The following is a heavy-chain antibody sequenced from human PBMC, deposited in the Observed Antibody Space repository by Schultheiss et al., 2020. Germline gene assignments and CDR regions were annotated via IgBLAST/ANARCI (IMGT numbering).Heavy chain of an antibody. J-gene: IGHJ5*02. V-gene: IGHV4-4*07. Sequence: SETLSLTCSVSGGSIRGYYWSWIRQPPGKGLEWIGRVYTSGSTDYNPSLKSRVTMSIDTSKNQFSLRLNSVTAADTAVYYCARVKGEWAFEPWGQGTLVTASS. CDR3: ARVKGEWAFEP. CDR1: GGSIRGYY. CDR2: VYTSGST. D-gene: IGHD1-26*01.